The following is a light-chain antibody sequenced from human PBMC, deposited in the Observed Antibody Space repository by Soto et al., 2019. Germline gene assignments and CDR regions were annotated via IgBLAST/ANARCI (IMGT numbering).Light chain of an antibody. Sequence: EIVLTQSPGTLSLSPGERATLSCRASQSVSSSYLAWYQKKPGQAPRLLRYGASSRATGIPDRFSGSGSGTDFTLTISRLEPEDFAVYDCQQYGSSPPITFGQGTRLEIK. J-gene: IGKJ5*01. CDR1: QSVSSSY. CDR3: QQYGSSPPIT. V-gene: IGKV3-20*01. CDR2: GAS.